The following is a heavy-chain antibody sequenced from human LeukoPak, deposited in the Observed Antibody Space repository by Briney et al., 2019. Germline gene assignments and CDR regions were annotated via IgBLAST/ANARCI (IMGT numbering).Heavy chain of an antibody. D-gene: IGHD1-26*01. Sequence: SGGSLRLSCAGSGFTFSSYWMSWVRQAPGKGLEWVANIKEDGSEKYYVDSVKGRFTIPRDNAKNSMYLQMNSLRAEDTAVYYCAGRDFDIWGQGTMVTVSS. CDR3: AGRDFDI. CDR2: IKEDGSEK. CDR1: GFTFSSYW. V-gene: IGHV3-7*01. J-gene: IGHJ3*02.